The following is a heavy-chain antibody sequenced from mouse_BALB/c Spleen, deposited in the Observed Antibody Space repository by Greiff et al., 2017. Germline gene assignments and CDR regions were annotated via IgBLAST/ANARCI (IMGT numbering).Heavy chain of an antibody. D-gene: IGHD2-10*01. CDR1: GFSLTSYG. J-gene: IGHJ4*01. CDR3: ARAPAYYGNYDYAMDY. CDR2: IWAGGST. V-gene: IGHV2-9*02. Sequence: VQVVESGPGLVAPSQSLSITCTVSGFSLTSYGVHWVRQPPGKGLEWLGVIWAGGSTNYNSALMSRLSISKDNSKSQVFLKMNSLQTDDTAMYYCARAPAYYGNYDYAMDYWGQGTSVTVSS.